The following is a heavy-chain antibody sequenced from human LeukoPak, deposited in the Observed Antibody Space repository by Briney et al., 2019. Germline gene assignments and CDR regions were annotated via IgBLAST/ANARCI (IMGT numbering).Heavy chain of an antibody. J-gene: IGHJ6*03. D-gene: IGHD2-21*01. CDR2: TNPNSGGT. V-gene: IGHV1-2*06. CDR1: GYTFTGYY. CDR3: ARHTPYYYYYYMDV. Sequence: ASVKVSCKASGYTFTGYYMHWVRQAPGQGLEWMGRTNPNSGGTNYAQKFQGRVTMTRDTSISTAYMELSRLRSDDTAVYYCARHTPYYYYYYMDVWGKGTTVTVSS.